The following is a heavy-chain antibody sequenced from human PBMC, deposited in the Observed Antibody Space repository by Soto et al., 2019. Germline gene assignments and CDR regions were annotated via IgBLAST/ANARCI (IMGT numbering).Heavy chain of an antibody. CDR2: IHLNSGGT. V-gene: IGHV1-2*02. CDR3: ARSARQLAPSSWLDP. J-gene: IGHJ5*02. CDR1: GDTFIDYY. D-gene: IGHD6-6*01. Sequence: GASVKVSCKASGDTFIDYYVNWVRQAPGQGLEWMGWIHLNSGGTNYAEKFQGRVTLTRDTSTETVYMELSSLTSADTAKYYCARSARQLAPSSWLDPWGQGTLVTVS.